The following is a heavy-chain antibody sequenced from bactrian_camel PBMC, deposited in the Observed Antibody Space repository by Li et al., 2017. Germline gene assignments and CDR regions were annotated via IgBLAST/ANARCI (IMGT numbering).Heavy chain of an antibody. CDR2: IYTVDGST. CDR1: GYVYKDKC. CDR3: AADHWLRQQPKNLYDYTY. Sequence: VQLVESGGDSVQAGGSLRLSCVASGYVYKDKCMAWFRQVPGKEREAVASIYTVDGSTYYADSVKGRFSIAQDNAKNTWYLQMNSLKPEDTAMYYCAADHWLRQQPKNLYDYTYWGQGTQVTVS. V-gene: IGHV3S54*01. J-gene: IGHJ4*01. D-gene: IGHD6*01.